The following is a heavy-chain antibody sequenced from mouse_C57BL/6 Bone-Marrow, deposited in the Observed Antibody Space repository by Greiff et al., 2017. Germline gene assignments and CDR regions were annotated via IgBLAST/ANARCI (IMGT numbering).Heavy chain of an antibody. J-gene: IGHJ4*01. CDR2: INPNNGGT. D-gene: IGHD1-1*01. V-gene: IGHV1-26*01. CDR3: ASYGSSYEAMDY. Sequence: EVQLQQSGPELVKPGASVKISCKASGYTFTDYYMNWVKQSHGKSLEWIGDINPNNGGTSYNQKFKGKATLTVDKSSSTAYMELRSLTSEDSAVYYRASYGSSYEAMDYWGQGTSVTVSS. CDR1: GYTFTDYY.